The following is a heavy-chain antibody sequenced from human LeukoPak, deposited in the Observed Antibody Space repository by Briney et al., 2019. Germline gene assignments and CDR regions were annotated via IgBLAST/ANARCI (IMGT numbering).Heavy chain of an antibody. CDR1: GFSLSDYQ. CDR2: ITPSGRST. J-gene: IGHJ4*02. CDR3: TRERRGSYYAFES. V-gene: IGHV3-11*01. D-gene: IGHD3-16*01. Sequence: GGSLRLSCAASGFSLSDYQMSWVRQAPGKGLEWISYITPSGRSTNYADSVKRRFTISRDNAKNSVVNSLRAEDTAVYYCTRERRGSYYAFESWGQGTLVSVSS.